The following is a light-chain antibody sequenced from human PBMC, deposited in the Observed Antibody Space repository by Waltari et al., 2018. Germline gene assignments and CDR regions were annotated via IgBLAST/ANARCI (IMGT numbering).Light chain of an antibody. CDR1: SNAVGAYDF. J-gene: IGLJ2*01. CDR2: DVM. CDR3: FACRGGNTLV. Sequence: QSALTQPASVSGSPGQSITISCTGTSNAVGAYDFVSWYRQYPGEAPKLMIYDVMNRPSGVSDRFSGSKSANTASLTISGLQADDEGDYYCFACRGGNTLVFGGGTKVTVL. V-gene: IGLV2-14*03.